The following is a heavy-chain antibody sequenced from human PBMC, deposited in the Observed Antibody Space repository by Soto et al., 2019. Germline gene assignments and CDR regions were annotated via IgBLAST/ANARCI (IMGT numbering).Heavy chain of an antibody. J-gene: IGHJ5*02. CDR3: AKGDNLGPKTGYAFDP. Sequence: SQTLSLTCAMSGDSVSSNTASWNWIRQSPSRGLEWLGRTYFRSKWYNDYAVSVKSRIIINPDTSNNHFSLQLNSVTPEDTAVYFCAKGDNLGPKTGYAFDPWGQGIMVTSP. CDR1: GDSVSSNTAS. V-gene: IGHV6-1*01. D-gene: IGHD5-12*01. CDR2: TYFRSKWYN.